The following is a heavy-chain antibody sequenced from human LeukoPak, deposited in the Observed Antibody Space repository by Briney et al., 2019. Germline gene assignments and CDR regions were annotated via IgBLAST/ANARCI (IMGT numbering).Heavy chain of an antibody. CDR1: GGSISSYY. J-gene: IGHJ4*02. Sequence: SETLSLTCTVSGGSISSYYWNWIRQPPGKGLEWIGYISYGGRTNYNPSLQSRVTISVDTSKTQFSLNLGSVTAADTAVYYCARQGVVGAKRKYYFDYWGQGTLVTVSS. D-gene: IGHD1-26*01. CDR2: ISYGGRT. V-gene: IGHV4-59*08. CDR3: ARQGVVGAKRKYYFDY.